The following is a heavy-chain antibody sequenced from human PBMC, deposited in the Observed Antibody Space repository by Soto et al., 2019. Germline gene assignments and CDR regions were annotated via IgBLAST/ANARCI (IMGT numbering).Heavy chain of an antibody. CDR1: GFTFSNAW. D-gene: IGHD1-26*01. J-gene: IGHJ6*02. CDR2: IKSKTDGGTT. V-gene: IGHV3-15*01. Sequence: PGGSLRLSCAASGFTFSNAWMSWVRQAPGKGLEWVGRIKSKTDGGTTDYAAPVKGRFTISRDDSKNTLYLQMNSLKTEDTAVYYCTTGSMLLIIRSPYYYYGMDVWGQGTTVTVSS. CDR3: TTGSMLLIIRSPYYYYGMDV.